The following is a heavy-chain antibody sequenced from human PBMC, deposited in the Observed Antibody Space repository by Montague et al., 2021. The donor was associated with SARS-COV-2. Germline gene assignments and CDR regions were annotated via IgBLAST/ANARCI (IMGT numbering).Heavy chain of an antibody. V-gene: IGHV4-59*01. D-gene: IGHD2-21*02. J-gene: IGHJ4*02. Sequence: SETLSLTCTVSGDSISSYYWSWIRQSPGKGLEWIGKIDFSGTTNYNPPLKSRVTISVDTSKNQFSLPLSPATAADAAVYYCARDARGGDCSGYWGQGILVTVSA. CDR2: IDFSGTT. CDR3: ARDARGGDCSGY. CDR1: GDSISSYY.